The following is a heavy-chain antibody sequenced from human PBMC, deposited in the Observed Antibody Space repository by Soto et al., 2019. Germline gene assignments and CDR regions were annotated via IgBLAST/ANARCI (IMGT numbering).Heavy chain of an antibody. Sequence: GGSLRLSCAASGFTFDDYAMHWVRQAPGKGLEWVSGISWNSGSIGYADSVKGRFTISRDNAKNSLYLQMNSLRAEDTALYYCAKDIGMAVALSEGAFDIWGQGTMVTVSS. CDR1: GFTFDDYA. D-gene: IGHD6-19*01. CDR2: ISWNSGSI. J-gene: IGHJ3*02. CDR3: AKDIGMAVALSEGAFDI. V-gene: IGHV3-9*01.